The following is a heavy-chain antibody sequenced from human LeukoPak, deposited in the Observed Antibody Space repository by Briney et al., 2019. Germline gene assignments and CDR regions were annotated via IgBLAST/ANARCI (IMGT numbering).Heavy chain of an antibody. J-gene: IGHJ4*02. CDR2: IYYSGST. CDR3: ARRDGYNALDY. CDR1: GGSISSSSYY. Sequence: SETLSLTCTVSGGSISSSSYYWGWIRQPPGKGLEWIGNIYYSGSTYYNPSLTSRVTISVDTSKNQFSLKLSSVTAADTALYYCARRDGYNALDYWGQGTLVTVSP. V-gene: IGHV4-39*01. D-gene: IGHD5-24*01.